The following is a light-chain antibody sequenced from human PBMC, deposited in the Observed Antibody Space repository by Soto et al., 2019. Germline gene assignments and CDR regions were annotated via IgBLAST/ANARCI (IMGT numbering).Light chain of an antibody. J-gene: IGKJ1*01. CDR3: QQLNSYPRT. V-gene: IGKV1-9*01. CDR1: QAISSY. Sequence: IQLTQSPSSLSASVGDRVTSTCRASQAISSYLAWYQQKPGRAPNLLIYGASTLQSGVPSRFSGSGSGTDFTLTISSLQPEDFATYYCQQLNSYPRTFGQGTKVEIK. CDR2: GAS.